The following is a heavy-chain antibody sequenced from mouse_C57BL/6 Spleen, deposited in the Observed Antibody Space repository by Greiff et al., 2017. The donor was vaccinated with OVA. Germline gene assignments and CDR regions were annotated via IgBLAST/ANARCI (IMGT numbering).Heavy chain of an antibody. CDR3: ARALDSSGYVAY. J-gene: IGHJ3*01. Sequence: QVQLQQPGAELVRPGSSVKLSCKASGYTFTSYWMHWVKQRPIQGLEWIGNIDPSDSETHYNQKFKDKATLTVDKSSSTAYMQLSSLTSEDSAVDYCARALDSSGYVAYWGQGTLVTGSA. D-gene: IGHD3-2*02. CDR2: IDPSDSET. V-gene: IGHV1-52*01. CDR1: GYTFTSYW.